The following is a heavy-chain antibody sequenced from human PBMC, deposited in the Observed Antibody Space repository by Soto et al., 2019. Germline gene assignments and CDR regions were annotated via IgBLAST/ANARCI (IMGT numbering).Heavy chain of an antibody. J-gene: IGHJ3*02. D-gene: IGHD6-13*01. CDR3: AREYSSSWYGGAFDI. CDR1: GGTFSSYT. Sequence: QVQLVQSGAEVKKPGSSVKVSCKASGGTFSSYTISWVRQAPGQGLEWMGRIIPILGIANYAQKFQGRVTITADKSTSTAYMELSSLRSEDTAVYYCAREYSSSWYGGAFDIWGQGTMVTVSS. CDR2: IIPILGIA. V-gene: IGHV1-69*08.